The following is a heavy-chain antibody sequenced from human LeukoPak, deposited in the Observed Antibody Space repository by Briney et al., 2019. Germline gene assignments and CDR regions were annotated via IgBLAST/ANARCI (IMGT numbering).Heavy chain of an antibody. CDR1: GFTFSSYA. J-gene: IGHJ4*02. V-gene: IGHV3-23*01. D-gene: IGHD3-3*01. CDR3: AKADDFWSGYQDY. Sequence: GGSLRLSCAASGFTFSSYAMSWVRQAPGKGLEWVSAISGSGGSTYYADSVKGRFTISRDNSKNTPYLQMNSLRAEDTAVYYCAKADDFWSGYQDYWGQGTLVTVSS. CDR2: ISGSGGST.